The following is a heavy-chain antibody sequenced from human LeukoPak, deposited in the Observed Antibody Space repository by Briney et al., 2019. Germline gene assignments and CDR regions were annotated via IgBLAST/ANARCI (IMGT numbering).Heavy chain of an antibody. CDR1: GFTFSSYS. D-gene: IGHD2-2*01. CDR3: ARDPRPLDCSSTSCPLYYYYYYMDV. CDR2: ISSSSSYI. J-gene: IGHJ6*03. V-gene: IGHV3-21*01. Sequence: GGSLRLSCAASGFTFSSYSMNWVRQAPGKGLEWVSSISSSSSYIYYADSVKGRFTISRDNAKTSLYLQMNSLRAEDTAVYYCARDPRPLDCSSTSCPLYYYYYYMDVWGKGTTVTVSS.